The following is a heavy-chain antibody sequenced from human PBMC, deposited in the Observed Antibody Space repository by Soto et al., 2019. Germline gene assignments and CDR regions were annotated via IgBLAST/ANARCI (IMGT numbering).Heavy chain of an antibody. CDR2: IYYSGIT. D-gene: IGHD1-20*01. V-gene: IGHV4-59*01. Sequence: QVQLQESGPGLVKPSETLSLTCTVSGGSISSYYWSWIRQPPGKGLEWIGYIYYSGITNYNPSLKSRVTTSVDPSKNPFSLKLSSVTAADTAVYYCARYKSNYYYGMDVWGQGTTVTVSS. CDR1: GGSISSYY. CDR3: ARYKSNYYYGMDV. J-gene: IGHJ6*02.